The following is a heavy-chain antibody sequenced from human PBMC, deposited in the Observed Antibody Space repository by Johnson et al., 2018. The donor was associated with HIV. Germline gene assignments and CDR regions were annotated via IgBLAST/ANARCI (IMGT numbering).Heavy chain of an antibody. CDR2: ISSSGSTI. Sequence: QVQLVESGGGLVKPGGSLRLSCAASGFTFSDYYMSWIRQAPGKGLEWVSYISSSGSTIYYADSVKGRFTISRDNAKNSLYRQMNSLRAEDTAVYYCAGGNNWNDEDIDAFDIWGQGTVVTVSS. D-gene: IGHD1-20*01. J-gene: IGHJ3*02. CDR1: GFTFSDYY. V-gene: IGHV3-11*04. CDR3: AGGNNWNDEDIDAFDI.